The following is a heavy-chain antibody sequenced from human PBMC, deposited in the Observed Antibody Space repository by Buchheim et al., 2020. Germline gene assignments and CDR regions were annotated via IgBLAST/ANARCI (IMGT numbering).Heavy chain of an antibody. V-gene: IGHV4-34*01. CDR1: GGSFSGYY. CDR3: ARHTVYYDFWSGYYTRGNWFDP. J-gene: IGHJ5*02. CDR2: NNHSGST. Sequence: QVQLQQWGAGLLKPSETLSLTCAVYGGSFSGYYWSWIRQPPGKGLEWIGENNHSGSTNYNPSLKSRVTISVDTSKNQFSLKLSSVTAADTAVYYCARHTVYYDFWSGYYTRGNWFDPWGQGTL. D-gene: IGHD3-3*01.